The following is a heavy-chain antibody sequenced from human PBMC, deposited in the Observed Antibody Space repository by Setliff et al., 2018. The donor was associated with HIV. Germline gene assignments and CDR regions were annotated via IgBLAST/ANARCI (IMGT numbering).Heavy chain of an antibody. J-gene: IGHJ2*01. Sequence: PGGSLRLSCAASGFTFSSYWMSWVRQAPGKGLEWVSSMSSRSPYIYYADSVKGRFIISRDNAKNSLFLQMNSLRAEDTAVYYCARLREGYFDLWGRGTLVTVSS. CDR3: ARLREGYFDL. CDR1: GFTFSSYW. CDR2: MSSRSPYI. V-gene: IGHV3-21*01. D-gene: IGHD4-17*01.